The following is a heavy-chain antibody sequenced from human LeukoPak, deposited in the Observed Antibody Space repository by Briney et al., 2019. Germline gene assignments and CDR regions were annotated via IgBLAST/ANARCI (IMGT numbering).Heavy chain of an antibody. Sequence: PGGSLRLSCAASGFTFSSYSMNWVRQAPGKGPEWVANIKHDGSEKYYVDSVKGRFTISRDNAKDSLYLQMNSLRDEDTAVYYCARGIVVLPVAPRGGLMDVWGQGTTVTVSS. J-gene: IGHJ6*02. CDR1: GFTFSSYS. D-gene: IGHD2-2*01. V-gene: IGHV3-7*01. CDR2: IKHDGSEK. CDR3: ARGIVVLPVAPRGGLMDV.